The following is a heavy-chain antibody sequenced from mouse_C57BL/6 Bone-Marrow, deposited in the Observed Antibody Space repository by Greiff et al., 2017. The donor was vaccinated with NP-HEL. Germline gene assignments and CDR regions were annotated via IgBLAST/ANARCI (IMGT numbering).Heavy chain of an antibody. V-gene: IGHV1-74*01. CDR1: GYTFTSYW. Sequence: QVQLQQPGAELVKPGASVKVSCKASGYTFTSYWMHWVKQRPGQGLEWIGRLHPSDSDTNYNQKFKGKATLTVDKSSSTAYMQLSSLTSEDSAVYYCSIRGGSPYYFDYWGQGTTLTVSS. CDR2: LHPSDSDT. D-gene: IGHD1-1*01. J-gene: IGHJ2*01. CDR3: SIRGGSPYYFDY.